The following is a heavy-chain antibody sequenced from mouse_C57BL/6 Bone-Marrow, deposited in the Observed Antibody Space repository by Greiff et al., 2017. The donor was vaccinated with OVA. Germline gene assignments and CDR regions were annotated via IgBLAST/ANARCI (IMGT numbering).Heavy chain of an antibody. CDR3: AREALITTVVARYFDV. V-gene: IGHV1-54*01. CDR2: INPGSGGT. D-gene: IGHD1-1*01. CDR1: GYAFTNYL. Sequence: VQLQQSGAELVRPGTSVKVSCKASGYAFTNYLIEWVKQRPGQGLEWIGVINPGSGGTNYNEKFKGKATLTADKSSSTAYMQLSSLTSEDSAVYFCAREALITTVVARYFDVWGTGTTVTVSS. J-gene: IGHJ1*03.